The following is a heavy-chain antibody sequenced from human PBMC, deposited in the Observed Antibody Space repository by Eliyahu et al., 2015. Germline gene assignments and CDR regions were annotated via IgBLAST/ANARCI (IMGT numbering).Heavy chain of an antibody. CDR1: GGSLSGNS. Sequence: QVHLQESGPGLVKPSETLSLTCNVSGGSLSGNSWNWVRHSAGGGLEWIGRLYGARTSDYHPSLKSRISMSADFSTNQFFLHLKSMTAADTXIYYCAMTRPGSSYVFGSWGQGILVTVS. V-gene: IGHV4-4*07. CDR2: LYGARTS. D-gene: IGHD5-18*01. J-gene: IGHJ4*02. CDR3: AMTRPGSSYVFGS.